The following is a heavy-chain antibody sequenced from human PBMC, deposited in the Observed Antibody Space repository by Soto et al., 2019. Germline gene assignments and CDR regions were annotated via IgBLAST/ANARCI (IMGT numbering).Heavy chain of an antibody. CDR2: IFSNDEK. CDR3: ARIPARMYRSGWYYWFDP. Sequence: QVTLKESGPVLVKPTETLTLTCTVSGFSLSNGRMGVSWIRQPPGKALEWLAHIFSNDEKSYSTSLKSRLTISKDTSKPQVVLTMTNMDPVDTATYYCARIPARMYRSGWYYWFDPWGQGTLVTVSS. D-gene: IGHD6-19*01. J-gene: IGHJ5*02. CDR1: GFSLSNGRMG. V-gene: IGHV2-26*01.